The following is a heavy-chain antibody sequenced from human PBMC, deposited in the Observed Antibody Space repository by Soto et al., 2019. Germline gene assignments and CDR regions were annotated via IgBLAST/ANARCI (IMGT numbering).Heavy chain of an antibody. CDR2: ISAYNGNT. J-gene: IGHJ4*02. Sequence: QVQLVQSGAEVKKPGASVKVSCKASGYTFTSYGISWVRQAPGQGREWMGWISAYNGNTNYAQKLQGRVTMTTDTSTSTAYMELRSLRSDDTAVYYCAREMAYYGSGSYSDYWGQGTLVTVSS. D-gene: IGHD3-10*01. CDR3: AREMAYYGSGSYSDY. V-gene: IGHV1-18*01. CDR1: GYTFTSYG.